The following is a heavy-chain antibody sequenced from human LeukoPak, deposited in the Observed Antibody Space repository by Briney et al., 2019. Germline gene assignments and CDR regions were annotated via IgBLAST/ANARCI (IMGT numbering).Heavy chain of an antibody. CDR2: ISYDGSNK. V-gene: IGHV3-30*04. J-gene: IGHJ4*02. D-gene: IGHD6-19*01. CDR3: ARGSAVAGRLYFDY. Sequence: GGSLRLSCAASGFTFSSYAMHWVRQAPGKGLEWVAVISYDGSNKYYADSVKGRFTISRDNSKNTLYLQMNSLRAEDTAVYYCARGSAVAGRLYFDYWGQGTLVTVSS. CDR1: GFTFSSYA.